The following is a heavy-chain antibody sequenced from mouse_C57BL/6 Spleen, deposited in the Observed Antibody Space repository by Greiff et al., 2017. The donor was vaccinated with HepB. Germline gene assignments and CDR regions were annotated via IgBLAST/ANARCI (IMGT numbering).Heavy chain of an antibody. J-gene: IGHJ3*01. CDR1: GFTFSSYA. V-gene: IGHV5-9-1*02. CDR3: TSGGPTVVPFAY. Sequence: EVKLMESGEGLVKPGGSLKLSCAASGFTFSSYAMSWVRQTPEKRLEWVAYISSGGDYIYYADTVKGRFTISRDNARNTLYLQMSSLKSEDTAMYYCTSGGPTVVPFAYWGQGTLVTVSA. D-gene: IGHD1-1*01. CDR2: ISSGGDYI.